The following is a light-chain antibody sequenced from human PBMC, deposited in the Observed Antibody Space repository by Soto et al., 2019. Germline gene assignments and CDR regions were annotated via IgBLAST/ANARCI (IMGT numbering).Light chain of an antibody. Sequence: AIQVTQSPSSLSASVGDRVTITCRASQDIRGALAWYQQKPGKAPKLLIYDVSTLANEVPSRFSGSSSGTQFTLTISSLQPEDFGTYYCQQFNSYPITFGHGTRLEIK. CDR1: QDIRGA. CDR2: DVS. J-gene: IGKJ5*01. V-gene: IGKV1-13*02. CDR3: QQFNSYPIT.